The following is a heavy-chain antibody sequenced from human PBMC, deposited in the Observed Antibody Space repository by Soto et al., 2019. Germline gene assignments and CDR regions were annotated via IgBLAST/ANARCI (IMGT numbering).Heavy chain of an antibody. D-gene: IGHD4-17*01. CDR3: ARGHHYGDPSSYYYYYMDV. Sequence: SETLSLTCAVYGGSFSGYYWSWIRQPPGKGLEWLGEINHSGSTNYNPSLKSRVTISVDTSKNQFSLKLSSVTAADTAVYYCARGHHYGDPSSYYYYYMDVWGKGTTVTVSS. J-gene: IGHJ6*03. CDR1: GGSFSGYY. CDR2: INHSGST. V-gene: IGHV4-34*01.